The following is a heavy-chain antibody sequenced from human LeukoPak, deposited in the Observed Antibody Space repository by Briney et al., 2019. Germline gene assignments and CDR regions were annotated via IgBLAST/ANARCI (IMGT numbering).Heavy chain of an antibody. V-gene: IGHV4-39*07. J-gene: IGHJ6*03. CDR3: ARLRGYDSSGPYYYYYYYMDV. CDR1: GGSISSSSYY. D-gene: IGHD3-22*01. CDR2: INHSGST. Sequence: SETLSLTCTVSGGSISSSSYYWGWIRQPPGKGLEWIGEINHSGSTNYNPSLKSRVTISVDTSKNQFSLKLSSVTAADTAVYYCARLRGYDSSGPYYYYYYYMDVWGKGTTVTVSS.